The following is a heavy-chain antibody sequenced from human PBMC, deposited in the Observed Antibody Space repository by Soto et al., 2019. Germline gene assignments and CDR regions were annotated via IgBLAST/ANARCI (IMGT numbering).Heavy chain of an antibody. CDR1: GFTFSSYG. V-gene: IGHV3-30*18. CDR3: AKERGVYDSSPCFDY. CDR2: ISYDGSNK. D-gene: IGHD3-22*01. Sequence: PGGSLRLSCAASGFTFSSYGMHWVRQAPGKGLEWVAVISYDGSNKYYADSVKGRFTISRGNSKNTLYPQMNSLRAEDTAVYYCAKERGVYDSSPCFDYWGQGTLVTVSS. J-gene: IGHJ4*02.